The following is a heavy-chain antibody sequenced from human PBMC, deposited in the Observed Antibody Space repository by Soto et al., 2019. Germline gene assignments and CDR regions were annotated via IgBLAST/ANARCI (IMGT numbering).Heavy chain of an antibody. J-gene: IGHJ4*02. CDR1: GFTFNNYA. CDR3: AKDRGGRTFLEWLLVAFDY. Sequence: EVQLLESGGGLVQPGGSLRLSCAASGFTFNNYAMSWVRQAPGKGLEWVSSISGSGDSTYYADSVKGRFTISRDNTKNTLFLLMSSLRDEDTAVYYCAKDRGGRTFLEWLLVAFDYWGQGALVTVSS. CDR2: ISGSGDST. V-gene: IGHV3-23*01. D-gene: IGHD3-3*02.